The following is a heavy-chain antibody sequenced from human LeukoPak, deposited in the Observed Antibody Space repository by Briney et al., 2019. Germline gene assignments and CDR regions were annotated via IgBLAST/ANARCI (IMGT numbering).Heavy chain of an antibody. D-gene: IGHD2-2*01. CDR3: ARRVVVPAAPYYFDY. CDR2: ISYDGSNK. Sequence: GGSLRLSCAASGFTFSSYAIHWVRQAPGKGLEWVAVISYDGSNKYYADSVKGRFTISRDNSKNTLYLQMNSLRAEDTAVYYCARRVVVPAAPYYFDYWGQRTLVTVSS. V-gene: IGHV3-30-3*01. J-gene: IGHJ4*02. CDR1: GFTFSSYA.